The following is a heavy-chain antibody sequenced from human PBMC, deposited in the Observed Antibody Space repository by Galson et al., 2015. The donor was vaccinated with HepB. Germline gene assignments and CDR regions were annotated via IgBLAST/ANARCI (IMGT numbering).Heavy chain of an antibody. J-gene: IGHJ4*02. CDR1: GFTFSSHD. D-gene: IGHD2-8*01. V-gene: IGHV3-23*01. CDR3: AIVRSYNGDMDY. CDR2: VAANGATT. Sequence: PRLSCAASGFTFSSHDMSWVRQAPGRGLEWVSGVAANGATTYYVESVKDRFTISRDNSKNTLFLQMHSLRVEDTAVYFCAIVRSYNGDMDYWGQGILVTVSS.